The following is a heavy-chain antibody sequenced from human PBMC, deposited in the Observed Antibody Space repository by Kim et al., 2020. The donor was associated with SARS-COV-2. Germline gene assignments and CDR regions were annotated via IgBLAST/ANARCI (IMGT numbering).Heavy chain of an antibody. D-gene: IGHD2-2*01. V-gene: IGHV5-51*01. Sequence: GESLKISCKGSGYSFTTYWIGWVRQMPGKGLEWMGIIYPGDSDIRYSPSFQGQVTISADEPISTAYLQWSSLRASDTAMYYCARPLSPTCYACAFDIWGQGTMVTVSS. CDR3: ARPLSPTCYACAFDI. CDR1: GYSFTTYW. J-gene: IGHJ3*02. CDR2: IYPGDSDI.